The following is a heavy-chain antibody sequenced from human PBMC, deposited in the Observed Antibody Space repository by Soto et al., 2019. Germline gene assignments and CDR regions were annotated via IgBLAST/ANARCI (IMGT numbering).Heavy chain of an antibody. CDR3: ARGAGGAGGGAFFDY. CDR1: GFTFSSYG. V-gene: IGHV3-30*03. CDR2: ISYDGSNK. J-gene: IGHJ4*02. Sequence: QVQLVESGGGVVQPGRSLRLSCAASGFTFSSYGMHWVRQAPGKGLEWVAVISYDGSNKYYADSVKGRFTISRDNSKNGLYLQMNGVRAEDTAVYYGARGAGGAGGGAFFDYWGQGTLVTVSS. D-gene: IGHD3-16*01.